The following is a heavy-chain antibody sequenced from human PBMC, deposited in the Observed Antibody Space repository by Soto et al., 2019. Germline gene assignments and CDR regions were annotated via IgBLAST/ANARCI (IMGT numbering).Heavy chain of an antibody. J-gene: IGHJ5*02. Sequence: SVQVSCQASGCTFSSSAISLLRQAPGQGLEWMGGIIPIFGTANYAQKFRGRVTITADESTSTAYMELSSLRSEDTAVYYCAREGLELLSTPNNWFDPWGQGTLVTVSS. CDR3: AREGLELLSTPNNWFDP. CDR1: GCTFSSSA. V-gene: IGHV1-69*13. D-gene: IGHD1-7*01. CDR2: IIPIFGTA.